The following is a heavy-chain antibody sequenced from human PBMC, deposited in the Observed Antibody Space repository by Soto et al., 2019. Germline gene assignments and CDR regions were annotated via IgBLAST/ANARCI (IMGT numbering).Heavy chain of an antibody. CDR1: GGTFSSYA. V-gene: IGHV1-69*13. CDR3: ARRGGGDFWSGRNNYYYCYYGMDV. CDR2: IIPIFGTA. J-gene: IGHJ6*02. Sequence: SVKVSCKASGGTFSSYAISWVRQAPGQGLEWMGGIIPIFGTANYAQKFQGRVTITADESTSTAYMELSSLRSEDTAVYYCARRGGGDFWSGRNNYYYCYYGMDVWGQGTTVTVSS. D-gene: IGHD3-3*01.